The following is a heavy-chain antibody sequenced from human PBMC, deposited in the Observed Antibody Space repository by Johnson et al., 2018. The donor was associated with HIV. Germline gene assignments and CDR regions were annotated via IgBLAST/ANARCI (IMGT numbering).Heavy chain of an antibody. CDR3: AKELADSSGYYADAFDI. CDR1: GFTFSSYG. Sequence: QVQLVESGGGVVQPGRSLRLSCAASGFTFSSYGMHLVRQAPGKGLGWVAVIWYDGSNKYYADSVKVRFTISRDNSKTTLYLQMNSLRAEDTAVYYCAKELADSSGYYADAFDIWGQGTMVTVSS. V-gene: IGHV3-33*06. CDR2: IWYDGSNK. J-gene: IGHJ3*02. D-gene: IGHD3-22*01.